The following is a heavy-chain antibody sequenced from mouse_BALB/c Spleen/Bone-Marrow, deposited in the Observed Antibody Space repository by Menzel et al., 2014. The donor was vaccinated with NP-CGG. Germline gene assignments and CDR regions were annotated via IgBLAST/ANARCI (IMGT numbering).Heavy chain of an antibody. Sequence: QVQLQQSGAGLVRPGTSVKASCKASGYAFTNYLIEWVKQRPGQGLEWIGVINPGSGGTNYNGKFKGKATLTADKSSSTAYMQLSSLTSDDSAVYFCARRELGEFDYWGQGTTFTVSS. CDR2: INPGSGGT. J-gene: IGHJ2*01. V-gene: IGHV1-54*01. CDR3: ARRELGEFDY. D-gene: IGHD4-1*01. CDR1: GYAFTNYL.